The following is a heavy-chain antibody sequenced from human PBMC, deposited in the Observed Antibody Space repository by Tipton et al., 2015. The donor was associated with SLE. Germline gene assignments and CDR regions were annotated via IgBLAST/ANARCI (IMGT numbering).Heavy chain of an antibody. D-gene: IGHD2-2*01. CDR3: ARYIVVVPAASYYYMDV. V-gene: IGHV4-59*01. J-gene: IGHJ6*03. CDR2: IYYSGST. CDR1: GGSISSYY. Sequence: TLSLTCTVSGGSISSYYWSWIRQPPGKGLEWIGYIYYSGSTNYNPSLKSRVTISVDTSKNKFSLKLSSVTAADTAVYYCARYIVVVPAASYYYMDVWGKGTTVTVSS.